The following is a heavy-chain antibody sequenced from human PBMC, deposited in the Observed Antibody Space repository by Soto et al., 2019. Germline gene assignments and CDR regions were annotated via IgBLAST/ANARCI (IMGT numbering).Heavy chain of an antibody. J-gene: IGHJ4*02. D-gene: IGHD5-18*01. CDR1: GFTFSSYA. V-gene: IGHV3-30-3*01. CDR3: ERERIQLSSFDY. CDR2: ISYDGSNK. Sequence: GGSLRLSCAASGFTFSSYAMHWVRQAPGKGLEWVAVISYDGSNKYYADSVKGRFTISRDNSKNTLYLQMNSLRAEDTAVYYCERERIQLSSFDYWGQGTLVTVSS.